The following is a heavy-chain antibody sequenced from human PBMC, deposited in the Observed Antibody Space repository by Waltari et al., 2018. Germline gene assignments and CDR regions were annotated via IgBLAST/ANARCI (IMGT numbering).Heavy chain of an antibody. CDR3: ARVVEMATIDAFDI. D-gene: IGHD5-12*01. CDR1: GGSISSYY. Sequence: QVQLQESGPGLVKPSETLSLTCTVSGGSISSYYWSWLRQPAGKGLEWIGRIYTSGSTNYNPSLKSRVTMSVDTSKNQFSLKLSSVTAADTAVYYCARVVEMATIDAFDIWGQGTMVTVSS. CDR2: IYTSGST. V-gene: IGHV4-4*07. J-gene: IGHJ3*02.